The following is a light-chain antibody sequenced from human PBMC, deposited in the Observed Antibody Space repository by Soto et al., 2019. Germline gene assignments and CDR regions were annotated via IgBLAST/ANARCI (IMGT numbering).Light chain of an antibody. V-gene: IGLV2-14*01. Sequence: QSALTQPASVSGSPGQSITISCTGTSSDVGGHNSVAWYQHNPGKAPKLMIYDVSNRPSGVSSRFSGSKSGNTASLSISGLQAEDEADYYCSSYTSSSTLYVFATGTKVTVL. CDR2: DVS. CDR3: SSYTSSSTLYV. J-gene: IGLJ1*01. CDR1: SSDVGGHNS.